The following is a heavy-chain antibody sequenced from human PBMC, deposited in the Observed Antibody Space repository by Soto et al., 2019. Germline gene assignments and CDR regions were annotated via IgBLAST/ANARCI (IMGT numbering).Heavy chain of an antibody. CDR1: GFDASVNY. CDR2: INAGGNT. Sequence: EVQLVESGGTLVQPGGSLRLSCAASGFDASVNYMAWVRQAPGKGLEWVSTINAGGNTFYADSVKGRFTISRDDSTNTLSLQMNSLRVEDTAMFYCVRENYYYGMDVWGQGTVVTVSS. V-gene: IGHV3-66*01. J-gene: IGHJ6*02. CDR3: VRENYYYGMDV.